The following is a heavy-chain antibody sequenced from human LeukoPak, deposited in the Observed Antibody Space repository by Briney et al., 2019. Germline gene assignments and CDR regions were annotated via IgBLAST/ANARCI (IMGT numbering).Heavy chain of an antibody. D-gene: IGHD3-3*01. CDR2: IRYDGSNK. Sequence: PGGSLRLSCAASGFTFSSYGMHWVRQAPGKGLEWVAFIRYDGSNKYYADSVKGRFTISRDNSRNTLYLQMNSLRAEDTAVYFCARGTWSGYYNFDYWGQGTLVTVSS. J-gene: IGHJ4*02. V-gene: IGHV3-30*02. CDR1: GFTFSSYG. CDR3: ARGTWSGYYNFDY.